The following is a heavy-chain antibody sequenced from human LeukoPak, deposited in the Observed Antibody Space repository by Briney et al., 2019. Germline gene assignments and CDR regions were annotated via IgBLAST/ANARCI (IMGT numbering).Heavy chain of an antibody. CDR2: IYYSGNT. J-gene: IGHJ6*03. CDR1: GGSISSSNYY. V-gene: IGHV4-39*07. Sequence: SETQSLTFTVSGGSISSSNYYWGWIRQPPGKGLEWIGSIYYSGNTYYNPSVKSRVTISVDAPKNQFSLKLSSVTAADTAMYYCARGGNSRGWYYYMDVWGKGTTVTISS. D-gene: IGHD6-19*01. CDR3: ARGGNSRGWYYYMDV.